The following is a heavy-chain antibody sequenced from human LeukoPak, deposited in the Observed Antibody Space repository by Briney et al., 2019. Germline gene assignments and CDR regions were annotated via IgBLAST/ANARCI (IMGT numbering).Heavy chain of an antibody. V-gene: IGHV1-46*01. CDR1: GYTFTSYY. CDR2: INPSGGST. Sequence: GASVKVSCKASGYTFTSYYMHWVRQAPGQGLEWMGIINPSGGSTSYAQKFQGRVTMTRDTSTSTVYMELSSLRSEDTAVYYCARDVILVEMATRTFDYWGQGTLVTVSS. D-gene: IGHD5-24*01. CDR3: ARDVILVEMATRTFDY. J-gene: IGHJ4*02.